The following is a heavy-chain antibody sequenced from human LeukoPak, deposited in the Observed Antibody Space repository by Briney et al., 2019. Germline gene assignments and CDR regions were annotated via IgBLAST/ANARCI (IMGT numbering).Heavy chain of an antibody. CDR1: GFTFSNYW. CDR2: ISTDGTVT. Sequence: GGSLRLSCAASGFTFSNYWLLWVRQAPGKGLESVSRISTDGTVTTYADSVKCRFTVFRYNADNTMFLQMNSVRDEDTAVYYCATKQWLAPPPDSWGQGTPVTVSS. CDR3: ATKQWLAPPPDS. V-gene: IGHV3-74*01. D-gene: IGHD6-19*01. J-gene: IGHJ4*02.